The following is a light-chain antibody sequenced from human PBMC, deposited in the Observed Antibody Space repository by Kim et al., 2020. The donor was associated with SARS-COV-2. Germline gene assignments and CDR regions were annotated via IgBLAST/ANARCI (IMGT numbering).Light chain of an antibody. CDR1: QDNSHY. V-gene: IGKV1-27*01. J-gene: IGKJ1*01. Sequence: AAVGDRVTITWRASQDNSHYLVWCQHKPGKAPKLLIYAASDLHSEDPSRFRGSGAGTDFTLTISSLQPEDFATYYCQSYNSAPWTFGQGTKVDIK. CDR2: AAS. CDR3: QSYNSAPWT.